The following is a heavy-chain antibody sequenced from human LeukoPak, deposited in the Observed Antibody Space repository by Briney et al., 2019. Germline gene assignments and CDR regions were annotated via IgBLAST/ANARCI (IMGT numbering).Heavy chain of an antibody. CDR3: ARESGYSSGWYEGYFDF. Sequence: GGSLRLSCAAPGFTVSSNYMSWVRQAPGKGLEWVSVIYSGGSTYYADSVKGRFTISRDNSKNTLYLQMNSLRAEDTAVYYCARESGYSSGWYEGYFDFWGQGTLVTVSS. CDR1: GFTVSSNY. D-gene: IGHD6-19*01. V-gene: IGHV3-53*01. CDR2: IYSGGST. J-gene: IGHJ4*02.